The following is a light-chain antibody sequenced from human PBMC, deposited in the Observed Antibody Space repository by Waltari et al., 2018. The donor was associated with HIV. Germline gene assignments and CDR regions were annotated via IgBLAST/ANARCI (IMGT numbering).Light chain of an antibody. CDR3: QQYHSYRLWT. CDR2: EAS. Sequence: DIQLTQSPSTLSAAVGDRVTMTCRASQSISTWLAWYQQKPGKAPKLLIYEASNLESGVPSRFTGSGSDTEFTLTISSLQPDDFGTYFCQQYHSYRLWTFGQGTKVEI. J-gene: IGKJ1*01. V-gene: IGKV1-5*03. CDR1: QSISTW.